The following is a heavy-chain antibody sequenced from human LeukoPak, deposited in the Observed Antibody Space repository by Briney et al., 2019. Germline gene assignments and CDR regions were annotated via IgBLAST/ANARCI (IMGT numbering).Heavy chain of an antibody. D-gene: IGHD3-22*01. Sequence: PSETLSLTCTVSGGSISSSSYYWGWIRQPPGKGLEWIGSIYYSGSTYYNPSLKSRVTISVDTSKNQFSLKLSSVTAADTAVYYCAVNYYDSSGYYFDYWSQGTLVTVSS. J-gene: IGHJ4*02. CDR2: IYYSGST. CDR1: GGSISSSSYY. CDR3: AVNYYDSSGYYFDY. V-gene: IGHV4-39*01.